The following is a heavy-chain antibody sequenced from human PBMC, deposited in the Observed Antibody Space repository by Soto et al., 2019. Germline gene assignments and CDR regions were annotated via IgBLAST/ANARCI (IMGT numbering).Heavy chain of an antibody. V-gene: IGHV1-69*01. J-gene: IGHJ6*02. CDR3: ARGVHCSSTSCYDYYYYGMDV. CDR1: GGTFSSYA. Sequence: QVQLVQSGAEVKKPGSSVKVSCKASGGTFSSYAISWVRQAPGQGLEWMGGIIPIFGTANYAQKFQGRVTITGDESTSTAYMELSSLRSEDTAVYYCARGVHCSSTSCYDYYYYGMDVWGQGTTVTVSS. CDR2: IIPIFGTA. D-gene: IGHD2-2*01.